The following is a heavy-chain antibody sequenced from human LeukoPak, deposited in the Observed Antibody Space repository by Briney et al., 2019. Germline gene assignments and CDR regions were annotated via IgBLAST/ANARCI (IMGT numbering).Heavy chain of an antibody. D-gene: IGHD1-14*01. Sequence: GGSLRLSCAASGFTFSSCGFSWVRQAPGKGLEWVSSIGPTGTDRYYADSVRGRFTISRDNAKNSMYLQMDSLRDEDTAVYYCATETIGRHYDYWGQGTLLTVSS. CDR2: IGPTGTDR. CDR3: ATETIGRHYDY. V-gene: IGHV3-21*01. J-gene: IGHJ4*02. CDR1: GFTFSSCG.